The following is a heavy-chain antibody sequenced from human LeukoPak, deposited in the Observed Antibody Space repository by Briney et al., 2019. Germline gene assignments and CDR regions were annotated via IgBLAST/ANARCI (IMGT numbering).Heavy chain of an antibody. CDR3: ARDSSATTIFGKSYYYYMDV. CDR2: IIPIFGTA. V-gene: IGHV1-69*13. CDR1: GGTFSSYA. J-gene: IGHJ6*03. Sequence: SVKVSCKASGGTFSSYAISWVRQAPGQGLEWMGGIIPIFGTANYAQKLQGRVTITADESTSTAYMELSSVRSEDTAVYYCARDSSATTIFGKSYYYYMDVWGKGTTVTVSS. D-gene: IGHD3-3*01.